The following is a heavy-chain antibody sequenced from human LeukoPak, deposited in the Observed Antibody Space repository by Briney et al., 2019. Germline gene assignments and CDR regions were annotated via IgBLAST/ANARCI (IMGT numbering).Heavy chain of an antibody. J-gene: IGHJ4*02. CDR2: IYPVDSDT. CDR3: ARHREEAYYYDSSGYPDY. CDR1: GYSFTSYW. D-gene: IGHD3-22*01. V-gene: IGHV5-51*01. Sequence: GESLKISCKGSGYSFTSYWIGWVRQMPGKGLEWMGIIYPVDSDTRYSPSFQGQVTISADKSISTAYLQWSSLKASDTAMYYCARHREEAYYYDSSGYPDYWGQGTLVTVSS.